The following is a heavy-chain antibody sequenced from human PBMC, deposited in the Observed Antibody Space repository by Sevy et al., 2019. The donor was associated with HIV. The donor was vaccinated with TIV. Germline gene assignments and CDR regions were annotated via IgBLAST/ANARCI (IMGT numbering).Heavy chain of an antibody. CDR2: ISNRGLT. J-gene: IGHJ4*02. V-gene: IGHV3-53*01. Sequence: GGSLRLSCAASGFDVSDNYISWVRQAPGKGLEWVSVISNRGLTYYTDSVNGRFTISRDNSKNMVHLQMNGLRAEDMALYYCARGHWFGPPGWYYYDYWGQGALVTVSS. CDR3: ARGHWFGPPGWYYYDY. D-gene: IGHD3-10*01. CDR1: GFDVSDNY.